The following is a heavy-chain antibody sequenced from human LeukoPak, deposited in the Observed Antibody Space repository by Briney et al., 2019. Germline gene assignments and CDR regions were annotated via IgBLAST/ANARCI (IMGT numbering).Heavy chain of an antibody. CDR3: ARAGGNYYDSSEFDY. Sequence: SETLSLTCTVSGGSISSGGYYWSWIRQHPGKGLEWIGYIYYSGSTNYNPSLKSRVTISVDTSKNQFSLKLSSVTAADTAEYYCARAGGNYYDSSEFDYWGQGTLVTVSS. CDR1: GGSISSGGYY. J-gene: IGHJ4*02. D-gene: IGHD3-22*01. V-gene: IGHV4-61*08. CDR2: IYYSGST.